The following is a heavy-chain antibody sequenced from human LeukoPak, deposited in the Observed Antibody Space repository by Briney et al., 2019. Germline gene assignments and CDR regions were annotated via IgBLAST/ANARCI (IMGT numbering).Heavy chain of an antibody. J-gene: IGHJ6*03. Sequence: PGGSLRLSCAASGFTFSSYAMSWVRQAPGKGLEWVSAISGSGGNTYYADSVKGRFTISRDNSKNTLYLQMNSLRAEDTAVYYCAKVPGIAAAGDYYYYYYMDVWGKGTTVTVSS. V-gene: IGHV3-23*01. CDR3: AKVPGIAAAGDYYYYYYMDV. D-gene: IGHD6-13*01. CDR1: GFTFSSYA. CDR2: ISGSGGNT.